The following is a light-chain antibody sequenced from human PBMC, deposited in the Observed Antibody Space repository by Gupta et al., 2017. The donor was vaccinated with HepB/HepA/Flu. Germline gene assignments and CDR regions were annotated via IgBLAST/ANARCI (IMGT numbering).Light chain of an antibody. V-gene: IGLV1-47*02. J-gene: IGLJ1*01. CDR1: SSNIENDN. CDR2: NDN. CDR3: VGWDKSLSAYV. Sequence: QSVLTQPPSASGNPGQTVTISCSGSSSNIENDNVYWYQQLPATAPKLPIYNDNQRPSRVPDRFSGSTSGTSASLAISGLGSEDAADYSCVGWDKSLSAYVFGAGTRVTVL.